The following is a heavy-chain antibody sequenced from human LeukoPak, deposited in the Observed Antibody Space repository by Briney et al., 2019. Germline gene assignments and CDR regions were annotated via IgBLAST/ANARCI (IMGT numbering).Heavy chain of an antibody. J-gene: IGHJ4*02. CDR1: GFTFSSYG. D-gene: IGHD2/OR15-2a*01. CDR2: ISGSGIAT. Sequence: GGSLRLSCAASGFTFSSYGMHWVRQAPGKGLEWVSEISGSGIATYYADSMRGRFSISRDNSKNTLYLQMNSLRAEDSAIYYCAIRGYYAYWGQGTLVTVSS. CDR3: AIRGYYAY. V-gene: IGHV3-23*01.